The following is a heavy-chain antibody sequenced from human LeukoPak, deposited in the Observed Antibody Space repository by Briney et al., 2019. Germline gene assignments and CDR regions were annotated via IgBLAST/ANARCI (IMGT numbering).Heavy chain of an antibody. V-gene: IGHV3-23*01. J-gene: IGHJ4*02. D-gene: IGHD6-6*01. Sequence: QTGGSLRLSCAASGFTFSSYSMNWVRQAPGKGLEWVSGISGTGGSTHYADSVKGRFTISRDNSKNTLYLQMNSLRAEDTAVYYCLGSGYSSSWGQGTLVTVSS. CDR2: ISGTGGST. CDR3: LGSGYSSS. CDR1: GFTFSSYS.